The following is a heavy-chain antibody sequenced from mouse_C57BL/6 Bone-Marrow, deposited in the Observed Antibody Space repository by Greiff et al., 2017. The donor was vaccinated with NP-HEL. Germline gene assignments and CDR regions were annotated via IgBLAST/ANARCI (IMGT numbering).Heavy chain of an antibody. V-gene: IGHV1-55*01. Sequence: QVQLQQPGAELVKPGASVKMSCKASGYTFTSYWITWVKQRPGQGLEWIGDIYPGSGSTNYNEKFKSKATLTVDTSSSTAYMQLSGLTSEDSAVYYCAREWITTVVAKDYFDYWGQGTTLTVSS. D-gene: IGHD1-1*01. CDR2: IYPGSGST. CDR1: GYTFTSYW. CDR3: AREWITTVVAKDYFDY. J-gene: IGHJ2*01.